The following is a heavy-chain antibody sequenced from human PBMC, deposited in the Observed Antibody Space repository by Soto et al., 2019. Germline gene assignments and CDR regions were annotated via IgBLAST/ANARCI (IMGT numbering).Heavy chain of an antibody. Sequence: EVQLLESGGGLVQPGGSLRLSCAASGVTFSSYAMSWVRQAPGKGLEWVSAISGSGGSTYYADSVKGRFTISRDNSKNTLYLQMNSLRAEDTAVYYCAKGGRVSVAGTADFDYWGQGTLVTVSS. CDR3: AKGGRVSVAGTADFDY. V-gene: IGHV3-23*01. D-gene: IGHD6-19*01. CDR1: GVTFSSYA. CDR2: ISGSGGST. J-gene: IGHJ4*02.